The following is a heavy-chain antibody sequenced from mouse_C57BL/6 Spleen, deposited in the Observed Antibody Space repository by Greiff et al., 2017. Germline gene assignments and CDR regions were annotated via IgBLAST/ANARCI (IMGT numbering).Heavy chain of an antibody. CDR3: ARRDYSNYERDYYAMDY. CDR2: IWSGGST. Sequence: VKLMESGPGLVQPSQSLSITCTVSGFSLTSYGVHWVRQSPGKGLEWLGVIWSGGSTDYNAAFISRLSISKDNSKSQVFFKMNSLQADDTAIYYCARRDYSNYERDYYAMDYWGQGTSVTVSS. CDR1: GFSLTSYG. D-gene: IGHD2-5*01. V-gene: IGHV2-2*01. J-gene: IGHJ4*01.